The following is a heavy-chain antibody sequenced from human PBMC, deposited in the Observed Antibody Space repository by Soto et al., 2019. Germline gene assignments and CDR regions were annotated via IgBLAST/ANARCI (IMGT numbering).Heavy chain of an antibody. CDR3: AKIDKFNPQSSGWANRFDY. CDR1: GFTFSNCG. CDR2: MSRDGGVT. V-gene: IGHV3-23*01. J-gene: IGHJ4*02. Sequence: EVQLLESGGGLVQPGGSLRLSCAASGFTFSNCGMTWVRQAPGKGLEWVSGMSRDGGVTDYTDSVKGRFTISRDISKNTLYLQMNSLRAEDTAVYYCAKIDKFNPQSSGWANRFDYWGQGTLVTVSS. D-gene: IGHD6-19*01.